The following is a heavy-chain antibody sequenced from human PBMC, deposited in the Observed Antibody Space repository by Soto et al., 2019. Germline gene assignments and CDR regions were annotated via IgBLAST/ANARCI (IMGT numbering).Heavy chain of an antibody. CDR3: ARGGGSDSTTGFGNWFDP. D-gene: IGHD3-16*01. J-gene: IGHJ5*02. CDR2: INPNSGGT. CDR1: GYTFTGYY. Sequence: QVQLVQSGAEVKKPGASVKVSCKASGYTFTGYYMHWVRQAPGQGLEWMGWINPNSGGTNYAQKLQGWVTMTRDTSISTAYMELSRLRSDDTAVYYCARGGGSDSTTGFGNWFDPWGQGTLVTVSS. V-gene: IGHV1-2*04.